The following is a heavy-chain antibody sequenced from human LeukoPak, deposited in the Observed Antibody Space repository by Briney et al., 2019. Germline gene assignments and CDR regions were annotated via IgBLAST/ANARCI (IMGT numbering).Heavy chain of an antibody. D-gene: IGHD5-24*01. V-gene: IGHV4-34*01. Sequence: SETLSLTCAVYGGSFSGYYWSWIPRPPGKGVEGIGEFNHSGSTNYNPSLKSRVTISVNTSKNQFSLKLSSVTAADTAVYYCARGDGYNYFRPYYFDYWGQGTLVTVSS. CDR2: FNHSGST. CDR1: GGSFSGYY. CDR3: ARGDGYNYFRPYYFDY. J-gene: IGHJ4*02.